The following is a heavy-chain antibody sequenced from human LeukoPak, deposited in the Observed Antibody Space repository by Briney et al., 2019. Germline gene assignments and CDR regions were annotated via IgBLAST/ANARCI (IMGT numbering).Heavy chain of an antibody. CDR1: GFTFSSYA. D-gene: IGHD4-11*01. CDR2: LSGSGGST. Sequence: PGGSLRLSCTASGFTFSSYAMNWVRQAPGKGLEWVSGLSGSGGSTYYADSVKGRFTISRDNSKNTLYPQMNSLRAEDTAVYYCAKDPTWDYSINFDYWGQGTLVTVSS. J-gene: IGHJ4*02. V-gene: IGHV3-23*01. CDR3: AKDPTWDYSINFDY.